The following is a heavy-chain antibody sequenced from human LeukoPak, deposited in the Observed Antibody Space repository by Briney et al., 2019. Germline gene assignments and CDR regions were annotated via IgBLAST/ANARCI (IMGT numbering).Heavy chain of an antibody. Sequence: IPSETLSLTCTVSGYSISSGYYWGWIRQPPGKGLEWIGSIYHSGSTYYNPSLKSRVTISVDTSKNQFSLKLSSVTAADTAVYYCARVASRLSLFDIWGQGTMVTVSS. CDR2: IYHSGST. V-gene: IGHV4-38-2*02. CDR1: GYSISSGYY. CDR3: ARVASRLSLFDI. D-gene: IGHD2-2*01. J-gene: IGHJ3*02.